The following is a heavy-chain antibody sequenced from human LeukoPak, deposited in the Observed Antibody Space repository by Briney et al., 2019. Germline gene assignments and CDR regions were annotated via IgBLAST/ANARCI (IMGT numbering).Heavy chain of an antibody. V-gene: IGHV3-48*01. CDR1: GFTFSSYN. D-gene: IGHD1-7*01. Sequence: GGSLSLSCAVSGFTFSSYNMNWVREAPGRGLEWVSYISSSSSTIYYADSVKGRFTISRDNAKNSLYLQMSSLRAEDTAVYYCAKDRTTFFDYWGQGTLVTVSS. CDR3: AKDRTTFFDY. J-gene: IGHJ4*02. CDR2: ISSSSSTI.